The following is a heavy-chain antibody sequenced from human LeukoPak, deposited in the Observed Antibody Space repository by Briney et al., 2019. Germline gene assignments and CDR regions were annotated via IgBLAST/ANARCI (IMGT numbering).Heavy chain of an antibody. CDR3: ARGSKMATNPEDY. J-gene: IGHJ4*02. CDR2: IYSSGTT. D-gene: IGHD5-24*01. CDR1: GGSVSSYY. Sequence: PSETLSLTCTVSGGSVSSYYWSWVRQPAEKGLEWIGRIYSSGTTNHNPSLKSRVTMSVDTSKNQFSLKLSSVTAADAAVYYCARGSKMATNPEDYWGQGTLVTVSS. V-gene: IGHV4-4*07.